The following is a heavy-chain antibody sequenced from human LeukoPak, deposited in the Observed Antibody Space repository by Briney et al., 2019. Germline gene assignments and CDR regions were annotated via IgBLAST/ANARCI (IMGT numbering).Heavy chain of an antibody. Sequence: SETLSLTCTVSGGSITGSHYWGWIRQPPGKGLEWIGSIYFTGKTYYSPSLNSRVTISVDMSRNHFSLTLSSVTAADTAVYYCARHPVVMTARGMIDDWGRGTLVVVSS. D-gene: IGHD2-21*02. CDR1: GGSITGSHY. CDR3: ARHPVVMTARGMIDD. CDR2: IYFTGKT. V-gene: IGHV4-39*01. J-gene: IGHJ4*02.